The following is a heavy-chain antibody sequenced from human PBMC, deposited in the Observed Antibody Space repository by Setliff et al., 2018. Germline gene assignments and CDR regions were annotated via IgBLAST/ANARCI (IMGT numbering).Heavy chain of an antibody. CDR1: GGSFTTYY. D-gene: IGHD5-12*01. J-gene: IGHJ4*02. V-gene: IGHV4-59*01. Sequence: PSETMSLTCTVSGGSFTTYYWSWIRQPPGKGLEWIGYVYYSGTASYNPSLKSRVTVIVDTSKNQFSLRLSSVTAADTAVYYCARGGTFRYFDYWGQGTPVTVSS. CDR3: ARGGTFRYFDY. CDR2: VYYSGTA.